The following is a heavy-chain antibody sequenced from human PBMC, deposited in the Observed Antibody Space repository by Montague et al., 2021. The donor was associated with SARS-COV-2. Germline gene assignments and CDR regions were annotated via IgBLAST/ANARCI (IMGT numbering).Heavy chain of an antibody. CDR3: ARGRQHFNMIVVVMTGGEYYFDY. CDR1: GGSITDYY. Sequence: SETLSLTCAVYGGSITDYYWGWIRQPPGKGLEWIGEINHRGTSNYNPSLKGRVSISVDTSKNQFSLYLGSVTAADTAVYYCARGRQHFNMIVVVMTGGEYYFDYGAQGTLVTVS. CDR2: INHRGTS. V-gene: IGHV4-34*01. J-gene: IGHJ4*02. D-gene: IGHD3-22*01.